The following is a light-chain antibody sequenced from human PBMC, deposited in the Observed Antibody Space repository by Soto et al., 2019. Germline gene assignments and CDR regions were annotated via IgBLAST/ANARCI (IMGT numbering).Light chain of an antibody. V-gene: IGLV1-40*01. CDR2: GDS. CDR1: SSNIGAGYD. CDR3: QSNDNGLSGSDV. Sequence: QSALTQPPSVSGAPGQRVTISCTGSSSNIGAGYDVNWYQQLPETAPKLLIFGDSNRPSGVPDRFSGSKSGTSASLVITGLQADDEADYYCQSNDNGLSGSDVFGTGTKVTVX. J-gene: IGLJ1*01.